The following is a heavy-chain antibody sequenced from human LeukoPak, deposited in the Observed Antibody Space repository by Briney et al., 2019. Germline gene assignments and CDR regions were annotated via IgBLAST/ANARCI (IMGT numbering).Heavy chain of an antibody. V-gene: IGHV3-30*03. CDR3: ARDVGLSPDY. CDR2: ISYDGSNK. J-gene: IGHJ4*02. D-gene: IGHD2-15*01. Sequence: SGGSLRLSCAASGFTFSNYGMHWVRQAPGKGLEWVAVISYDGSNKHYADSVKGRFTISRDNAKNTLYLQMNSLRAEDTAVYYCARDVGLSPDYWGQGTLVTVSS. CDR1: GFTFSNYG.